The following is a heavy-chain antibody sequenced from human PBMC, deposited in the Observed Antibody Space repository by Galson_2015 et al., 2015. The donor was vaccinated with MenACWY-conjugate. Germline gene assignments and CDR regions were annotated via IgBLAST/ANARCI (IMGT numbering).Heavy chain of an antibody. Sequence: SLRLSCAASGFTFSSYSMYWVRRAPGKGLVWVSRIYNDGSDITYADSVKGRCTISRDNAKNTLFLQMNSLRAEDTAVYYCARGGIGAFDYWAQGTLVTVSS. J-gene: IGHJ4*02. D-gene: IGHD3-16*01. CDR2: IYNDGSDI. CDR3: ARGGIGAFDY. CDR1: GFTFSSYS. V-gene: IGHV3-74*01.